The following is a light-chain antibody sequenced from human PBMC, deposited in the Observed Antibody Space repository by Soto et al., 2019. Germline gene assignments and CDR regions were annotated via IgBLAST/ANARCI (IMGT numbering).Light chain of an antibody. J-gene: IGLJ3*02. Sequence: QSALTQPASVSGSPGQSITISCTGTSSDVGGYKYVSWYQQHPGKAPKLMIFEVTNRPSGVSDRFSGSKSGNTASLIISGLQTEDEADYYCSSYTSSSTWVFGGGTQLTVL. CDR1: SSDVGGYKY. CDR3: SSYTSSSTWV. CDR2: EVT. V-gene: IGLV2-14*01.